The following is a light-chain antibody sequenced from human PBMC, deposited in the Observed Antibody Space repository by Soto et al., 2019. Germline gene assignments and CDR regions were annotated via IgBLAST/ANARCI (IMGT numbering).Light chain of an antibody. J-gene: IGKJ1*01. Sequence: DIQITQSPSSWAASVGDRVTMTFRASQGISNYLAWYQQKPGKVPKLLIYAASTLQSGVPSRFSGSGSGTDFTLTISRLEPEDFAVYYCQQFGSSPRTFGQGTKVDI. CDR3: QQFGSSPRT. CDR1: QGISNY. CDR2: AAS. V-gene: IGKV1-27*01.